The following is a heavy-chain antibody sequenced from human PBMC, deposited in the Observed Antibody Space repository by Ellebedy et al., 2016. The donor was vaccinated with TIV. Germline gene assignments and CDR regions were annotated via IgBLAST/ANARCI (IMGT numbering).Heavy chain of an antibody. Sequence: AASVKVSCKAYGYTFSSYGMTWVRQAPGQGPEWMGWINTNTGNPAYAQGFTGRYVFSLDTSGSTTYLQISSLKAEDTALYYCARGARDSSALGYWGQGTLVTVSS. D-gene: IGHD6-6*01. CDR2: INTNTGNP. V-gene: IGHV7-4-1*02. CDR1: GYTFSSYG. CDR3: ARGARDSSALGY. J-gene: IGHJ4*02.